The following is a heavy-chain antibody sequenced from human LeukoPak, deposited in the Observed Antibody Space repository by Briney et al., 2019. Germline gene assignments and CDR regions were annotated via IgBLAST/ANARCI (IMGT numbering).Heavy chain of an antibody. CDR3: ARIRNQRGYSGYVFGFDY. CDR2: IYYSGST. V-gene: IGHV4-59*01. J-gene: IGHJ4*02. D-gene: IGHD5-12*01. CDR1: GGSISSYY. Sequence: MTSETLSLTCTVSGGSISSYYWSWIRQPPGKGLEWIGYIYYSGSTNYNPSLKSRVTISVDTSKNQFSLRLSSVTAADTAVYYCARIRNQRGYSGYVFGFDYWGQGTLVTVSS.